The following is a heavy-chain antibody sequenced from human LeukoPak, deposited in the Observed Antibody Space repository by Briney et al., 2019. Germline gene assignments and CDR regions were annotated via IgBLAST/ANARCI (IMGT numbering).Heavy chain of an antibody. D-gene: IGHD3-22*01. CDR2: ISGSGGYT. CDR1: GFTFSTYS. V-gene: IGHV3-23*01. CDR3: ASFLSSGYYQTWYDP. Sequence: PGGSLRLSCAASGFTFSTYSMSWVRQAPGKGLEWVSAISGSGGYTYYADSVKGRFTISRDNAKNSLYLQMNSLRAEDTAVYYCASFLSSGYYQTWYDPWGQGTLVTVSS. J-gene: IGHJ5*02.